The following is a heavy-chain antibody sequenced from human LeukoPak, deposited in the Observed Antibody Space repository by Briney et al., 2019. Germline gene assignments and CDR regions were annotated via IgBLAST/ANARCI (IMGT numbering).Heavy chain of an antibody. D-gene: IGHD2-2*01. J-gene: IGHJ6*02. V-gene: IGHV5-51*01. CDR3: ARQSSLIVVVPAAIDYYYGMDV. CDR1: GYSFTSYW. Sequence: GESLQISCKGCGYSFTSYWIGWVRQMPGKGLEWMGIIYPGDSDTRYSPSFQGQVTISADKSISTAYLQWSSLEASDTAMYYCARQSSLIVVVPAAIDYYYGMDVWGQGTTVTVSS. CDR2: IYPGDSDT.